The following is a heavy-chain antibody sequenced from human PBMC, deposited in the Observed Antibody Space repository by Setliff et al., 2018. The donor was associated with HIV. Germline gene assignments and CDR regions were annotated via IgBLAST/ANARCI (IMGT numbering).Heavy chain of an antibody. V-gene: IGHV3-23*01. CDR2: ISGSGSYV. CDR3: ASPWNYTSSALYYYYGMDV. D-gene: IGHD1-7*01. Sequence: GGSLRLSCEVSGFTLNTYAVHWVRQAPGKGLEWVSIISGSGSYVNYADSVKGRFTISRDISKNTGYLQMNSLRAEDTAVYYCASPWNYTSSALYYYYGMDVWGQGTTVTVSS. CDR1: GFTLNTYA. J-gene: IGHJ6*02.